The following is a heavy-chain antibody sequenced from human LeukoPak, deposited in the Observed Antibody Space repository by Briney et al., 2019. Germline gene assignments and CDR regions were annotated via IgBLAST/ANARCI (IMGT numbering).Heavy chain of an antibody. V-gene: IGHV3-30*18. CDR2: ISYDGSNK. CDR1: GFTFSSYG. J-gene: IGHJ4*02. CDR3: AKDLPQWPVQAIFDY. D-gene: IGHD6-19*01. Sequence: PGGSLRLSCAASGFTFSSYGMHWVRQAPGKGLEWVAVISYDGSNKYYADSVKGRFTISRDNSKNTLYLQMNSLRAEDTAVYCCAKDLPQWPVQAIFDYWGQGTLVTVSS.